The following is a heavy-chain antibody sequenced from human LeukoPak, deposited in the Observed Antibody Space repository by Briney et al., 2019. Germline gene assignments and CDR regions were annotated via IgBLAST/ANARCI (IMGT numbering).Heavy chain of an antibody. Sequence: SETLSLTCTISDDSTYWSWIRQSPGKALEWIGYIHYSGSPRYNPSLKSRVTTSIDTSKNQFSLKLSSVTAADTAVYYCARDRIAARPVPPSDWFDPWGQGTLVTVSS. CDR2: IHYSGSP. V-gene: IGHV4-59*12. J-gene: IGHJ5*02. D-gene: IGHD6-6*01. CDR3: ARDRIAARPVPPSDWFDP. CDR1: DDSTY.